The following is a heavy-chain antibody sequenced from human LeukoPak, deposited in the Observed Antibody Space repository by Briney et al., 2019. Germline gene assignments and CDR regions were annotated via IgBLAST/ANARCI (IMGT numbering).Heavy chain of an antibody. V-gene: IGHV4-59*01. CDR2: IYYSGST. CDR3: ARYFPQDSHDFWSSDWYFDL. J-gene: IGHJ2*01. CDR1: GGSFSGYY. Sequence: SETLSLTCAVYGGSFSGYYWSWIRQPPGKGLEWIGYIYYSGSTNYNPSLKSRVTISVDTSKNQFSLKLSSVTAADTAVYYCARYFPQDSHDFWSSDWYFDLWGRGTLVTVSS. D-gene: IGHD3-3*01.